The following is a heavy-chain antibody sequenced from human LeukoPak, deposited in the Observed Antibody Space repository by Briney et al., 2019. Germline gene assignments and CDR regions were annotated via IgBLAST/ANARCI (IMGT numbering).Heavy chain of an antibody. Sequence: SQTLSLTCAISGDSVSSNGASWNWIRQSPSRGLEWLGRTYYRSQQWHSDYAPSVKGRITLNPDTSRNQFSLQLNSMTPEDTAVYYCGRETDFGVVTNWGQGTLVTVSS. D-gene: IGHD3-3*01. CDR3: GRETDFGVVTN. CDR1: GDSVSSNGAS. CDR2: TYYRSQQWHS. J-gene: IGHJ4*02. V-gene: IGHV6-1*01.